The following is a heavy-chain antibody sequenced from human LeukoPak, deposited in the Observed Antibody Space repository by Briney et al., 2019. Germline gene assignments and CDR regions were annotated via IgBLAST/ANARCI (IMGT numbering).Heavy chain of an antibody. D-gene: IGHD5-18*01. J-gene: IGHJ4*02. Sequence: MASETLSLTCTVSGGSVSDYYWSWIRQSPGKGLEWIGYIYYTGTSYNPSLKSRVTISADTSKNQFSLNLSSVTAADTAVYYCARESDVDTAMTFWGWGQGTLVTVSS. V-gene: IGHV4-59*02. CDR1: GGSVSDYY. CDR3: ARESDVDTAMTFWG. CDR2: IYYTGT.